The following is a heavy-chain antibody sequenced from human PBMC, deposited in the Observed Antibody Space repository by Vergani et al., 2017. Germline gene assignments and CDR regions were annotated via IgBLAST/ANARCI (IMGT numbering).Heavy chain of an antibody. D-gene: IGHD3-16*01. CDR2: IYYSGST. CDR1: GGSISGYY. CDR3: ARVGGGPFFDY. Sequence: QVQLQESGPGLVQPAETLSLTCTVSGGSISGYYWSWIRQPPGKGLEWIGYIYYSGSTNYNPSLKSRVTISVDTSKNQFALKLNSVTAADTAVYYCARVGGGPFFDYWGQGTLVTVSS. V-gene: IGHV4-59*01. J-gene: IGHJ4*02.